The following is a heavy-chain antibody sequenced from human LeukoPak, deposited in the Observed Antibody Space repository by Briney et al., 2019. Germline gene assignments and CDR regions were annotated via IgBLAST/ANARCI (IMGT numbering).Heavy chain of an antibody. D-gene: IGHD6-13*01. CDR1: GFTFSSYA. CDR3: AKDLLGIAPAGDFFDY. J-gene: IGHJ4*02. CDR2: ISSGGGGT. Sequence: GGSLRLSCAASGFTFSSYAMSWVRQAPGKGLGWVSAISSGGGGTYYADSVKGRFTISRDNSKNTLYLQMNSLRAEDTAVYYCAKDLLGIAPAGDFFDYWGQGNLVTVSS. V-gene: IGHV3-23*01.